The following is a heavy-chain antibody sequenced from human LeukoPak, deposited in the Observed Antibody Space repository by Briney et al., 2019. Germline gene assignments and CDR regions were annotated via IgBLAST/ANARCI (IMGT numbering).Heavy chain of an antibody. CDR3: ARVAYYDFWSGYFYL. Sequence: PGGSLRLSCAASGFSVSGTYMSWVRQAPGKGLKWVSVIYSGGSTYYADSVKGRFTISRDNSKNTLYLQMNSLRAEDTAVYYCARVAYYDFWSGYFYLWGQGTLVTVSS. D-gene: IGHD3-3*01. CDR2: IYSGGST. CDR1: GFSVSGTY. V-gene: IGHV3-66*02. J-gene: IGHJ4*02.